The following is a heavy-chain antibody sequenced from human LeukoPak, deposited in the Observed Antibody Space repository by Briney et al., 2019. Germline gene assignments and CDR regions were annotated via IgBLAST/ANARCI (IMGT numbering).Heavy chain of an antibody. D-gene: IGHD3-10*01. CDR3: LNSRVRGVKSAFDI. CDR1: GYTFTSYG. CDR2: ISAYNGNT. J-gene: IGHJ3*02. V-gene: IGHV1-18*01. Sequence: ASVKVSCKASGYTFTSYGISWVRQAPGQGLEWMGWISAYNGNTNYAQKFQGRVTMTEDTSTDTAYMELSSLRSEDTAVYYCLNSRVRGVKSAFDIWGQGTMVTVSS.